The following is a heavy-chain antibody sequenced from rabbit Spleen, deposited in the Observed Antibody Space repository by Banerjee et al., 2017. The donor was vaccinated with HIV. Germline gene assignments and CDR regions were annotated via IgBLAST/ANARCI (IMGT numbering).Heavy chain of an antibody. D-gene: IGHD1-1*01. J-gene: IGHJ4*01. CDR1: GVSFSSNVY. CDR2: IYISSGST. CDR3: TRDDGSGHYIDGYFNL. V-gene: IGHV1S40*01. Sequence: QSLEESGGDLVKPGASLTLTCTASGVSFSSNVYMCWVRQAPGKGLEWITCIYISSGSTYYASWAKGRFTISKTSSTTVTLQMTSLTAADTATYFCTRDDGSGHYIDGYFNLWGQGTLVTVS.